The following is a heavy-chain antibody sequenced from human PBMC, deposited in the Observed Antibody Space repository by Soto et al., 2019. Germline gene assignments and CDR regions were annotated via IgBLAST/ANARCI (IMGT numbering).Heavy chain of an antibody. D-gene: IGHD3-22*01. J-gene: IGHJ4*02. CDR1: GFTFSSYA. V-gene: IGHV3-30-3*01. CDR2: ISYDGSNK. Sequence: QVQLVESGGGVVQPGRSLRLSCAASGFTFSSYAMHWVRQAPGTGLEWVAVISYDGSNKYYADSVKGRFTISRDNSKNTLYLQMNSLRAEDTAVYYCARAYYDSSGYSCEYWGQGTLVTVSS. CDR3: ARAYYDSSGYSCEY.